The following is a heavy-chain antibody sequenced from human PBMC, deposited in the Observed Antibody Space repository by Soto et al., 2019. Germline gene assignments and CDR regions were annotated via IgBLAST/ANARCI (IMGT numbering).Heavy chain of an antibody. J-gene: IGHJ6*03. CDR3: AREVLDCTNGVCYSPYYYSYMDV. D-gene: IGHD2-8*01. V-gene: IGHV4-59*01. CDR2: IYYSGST. CDR1: GGSISSYY. Sequence: SETLSLTCTVSGGSISSYYWSWIRQPPGKGLEWIGYIYYSGSTNYNPSLKSRVTISVDTSKNQFSLKLSSVTAADTAVYYCAREVLDCTNGVCYSPYYYSYMDVWGKGTTVTVSS.